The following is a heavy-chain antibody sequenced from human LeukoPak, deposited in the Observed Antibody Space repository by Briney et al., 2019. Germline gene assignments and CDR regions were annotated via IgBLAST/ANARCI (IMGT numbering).Heavy chain of an antibody. CDR3: ARVRVPPYYDFWSGYCPNFEWGVNYYGMDV. Sequence: ASVKVSCKASGYTFTSYYMHWVRQAPGQGLEWMGIINPSGGSTSYAQKFQGRVTMTRDTSTSTVYMELSSLRSEDTAVYYCARVRVPPYYDFWSGYCPNFEWGVNYYGMDVWGQGTTVTVSS. J-gene: IGHJ6*02. D-gene: IGHD3-3*01. CDR2: INPSGGST. V-gene: IGHV1-46*01. CDR1: GYTFTSYY.